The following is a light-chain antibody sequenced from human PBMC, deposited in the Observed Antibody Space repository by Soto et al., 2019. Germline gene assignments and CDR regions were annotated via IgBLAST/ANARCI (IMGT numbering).Light chain of an antibody. CDR1: QGISTF. CDR3: LYHNGYPRT. J-gene: IGKJ1*01. CDR2: VQS. Sequence: DIQLTQSPSFLSASVGDSVTITCRASQGISTFLAWYQQKPGTAPKLLIFVQSTLQSGVPSRFSGTGSGTEFTLTISSLQAEDFATYYCLYHNGYPRTFGQGTKVDI. V-gene: IGKV1-9*01.